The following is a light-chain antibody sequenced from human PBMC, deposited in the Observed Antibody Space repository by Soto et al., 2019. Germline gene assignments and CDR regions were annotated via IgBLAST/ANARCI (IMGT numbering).Light chain of an antibody. CDR1: SSDVGGYNF. CDR2: KVT. J-gene: IGLJ1*01. V-gene: IGLV2-14*01. Sequence: QSALTQPASVSGSPGQSSTISCTGTSSDVGGYNFVSWYQHHPGKAPKLVISKVTNRPSGVSDRFSASKSGNTASLTISGLQAEDEADCYCSSFSSSSTLEGVFGTGTKVTDL. CDR3: SSFSSSSTLEGV.